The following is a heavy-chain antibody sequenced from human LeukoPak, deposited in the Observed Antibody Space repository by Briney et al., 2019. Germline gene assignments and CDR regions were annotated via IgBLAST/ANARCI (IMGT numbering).Heavy chain of an antibody. CDR3: ARHISLSAFDI. CDR2: IYTSGTT. Sequence: SETLSLTCTVSGGSFTSYYWSWIRHPPGKGLEWIGYIYTSGTTNYNPSLKSRVTISVDTSKNQSSLRVSSVTAADTAVYYCARHISLSAFDIWGQGTMVTVSS. V-gene: IGHV4-4*09. D-gene: IGHD2-21*01. CDR1: GGSFTSYY. J-gene: IGHJ3*02.